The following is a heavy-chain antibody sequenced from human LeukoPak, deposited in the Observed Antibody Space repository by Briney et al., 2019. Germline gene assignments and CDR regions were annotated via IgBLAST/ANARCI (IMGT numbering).Heavy chain of an antibody. J-gene: IGHJ4*02. CDR2: ITDRGGNT. D-gene: IGHD6-13*01. CDR3: ARLIPATGIDF. CDR1: GXSFSSYA. V-gene: IGHV3-23*01. Sequence: QPGGSLRLSCAASGXSFSSYAMSWVRQAPGKGLEWVSSITDRGGNTYDADSVKGRFTISRDNSKNTLYLQMNSLRAEDTALYYCARLIPATGIDFWGQGTLVTVSS.